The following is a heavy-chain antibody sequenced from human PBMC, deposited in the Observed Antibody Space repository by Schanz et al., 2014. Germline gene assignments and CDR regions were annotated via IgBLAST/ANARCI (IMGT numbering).Heavy chain of an antibody. CDR3: ARGGIRFDL. CDR2: ISFGSTAI. CDR1: GFTFSSSS. Sequence: EMQLVQSGGALVQPGGSMRLSCEGSGFTFSSSSLNWVRQAPGKGLEWIAFISFGSTAIYYADSVKGRFNVTRDNAKNSLYLQMNTMPADDTAVYFCARGGIRFDLSGQGALVAVSS. J-gene: IGHJ5*02. D-gene: IGHD3-10*01. V-gene: IGHV3-48*01.